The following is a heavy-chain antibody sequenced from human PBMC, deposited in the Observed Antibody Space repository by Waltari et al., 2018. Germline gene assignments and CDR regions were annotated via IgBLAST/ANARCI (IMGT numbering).Heavy chain of an antibody. V-gene: IGHV3-74*01. Sequence: EVQLVESGGGLVQPGGSLRLSCAASGFTFSSYWMHWVRQAPGKGLVWVSRIKSDGRSTTYADSVKGRFTISRDNAKNTLYLQMNSLRAEDTAVYYCARSRYSYDPFDYWGQGTLVTVSS. D-gene: IGHD5-18*01. CDR3: ARSRYSYDPFDY. CDR2: IKSDGRST. J-gene: IGHJ4*02. CDR1: GFTFSSYW.